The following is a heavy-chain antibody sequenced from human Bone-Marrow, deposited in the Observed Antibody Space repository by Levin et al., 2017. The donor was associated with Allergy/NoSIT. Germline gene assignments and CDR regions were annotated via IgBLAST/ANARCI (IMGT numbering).Heavy chain of an antibody. J-gene: IGHJ3*02. Sequence: PSETLSLTCTVSGDSIMSSSWWSWVRQVPGKGLEWIGEIYHSGNTNFNPSLQSRVTISVDISRNQFSLKLSSVIAADTAVYFCARGPRRYFDWGDGFDIWGQGTAVTVSS. V-gene: IGHV4-4*02. CDR1: GDSIMSSSW. CDR3: ARGPRRYFDWGDGFDI. CDR2: IYHSGNT. D-gene: IGHD3-9*01.